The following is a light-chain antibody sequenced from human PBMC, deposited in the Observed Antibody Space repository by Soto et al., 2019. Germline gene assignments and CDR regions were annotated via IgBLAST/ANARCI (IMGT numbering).Light chain of an antibody. V-gene: IGKV3-20*01. CDR3: QQYVASTWT. CDR1: QSVGSSY. J-gene: IGKJ1*01. Sequence: IVLTQSPGTLPLSPGERATLSCRASQSVGSSYLAWYQQKPGQAPRLLIFAASTRATGIPDRFSGSGSGTDFTLTVTRLENVDFAVYYCQQYVASTWTFGRGTKVDIK. CDR2: AAS.